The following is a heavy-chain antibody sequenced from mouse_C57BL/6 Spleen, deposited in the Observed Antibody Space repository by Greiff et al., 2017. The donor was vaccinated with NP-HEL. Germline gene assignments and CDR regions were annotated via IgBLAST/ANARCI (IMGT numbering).Heavy chain of an antibody. Sequence: EVKLMESEGGLVQPGSSMKLSCTASGFTFSDYYMAWVRQVPEKGLEWVANINYDGSSTYYLDSLKSRFIISRDNAKNILYLQMSSLKSEDTATYYCARAPGSYFDYWGQGTTLTVSS. CDR1: GFTFSDYY. D-gene: IGHD4-1*01. CDR2: INYDGSST. J-gene: IGHJ2*01. CDR3: ARAPGSYFDY. V-gene: IGHV5-16*01.